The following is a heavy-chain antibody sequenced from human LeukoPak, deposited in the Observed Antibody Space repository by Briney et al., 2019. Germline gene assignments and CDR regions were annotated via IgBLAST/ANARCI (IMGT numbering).Heavy chain of an antibody. J-gene: IGHJ4*02. V-gene: IGHV4-34*01. CDR1: GGSFSGYY. CDR2: INHSGST. D-gene: IGHD6-19*01. Sequence: PSETLSLTCAVYGGSFSGYYWSWIRRPPGKGLEWIGEINHSGSTNYNPSLKSRVTISVDTSKNQFSLKLSSVTAADTAVYYCARIGQWLVLGYWGQGTLVTVSS. CDR3: ARIGQWLVLGY.